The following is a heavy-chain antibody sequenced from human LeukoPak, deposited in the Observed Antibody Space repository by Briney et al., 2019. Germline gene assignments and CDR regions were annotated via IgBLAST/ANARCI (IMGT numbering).Heavy chain of an antibody. CDR1: GITLSNYG. Sequence: GGSLRLSCAVSGITLSNYGMSWVRQAPGKGLEWVAGISDSGGSTNYADSVKGRFTISRDNPKDTLYLQMNSLRAEDTAVYFCAKRGVVIRVILVGFHKEAYYFDSWGQGALVTVSS. J-gene: IGHJ4*02. V-gene: IGHV3-23*01. CDR2: ISDSGGST. D-gene: IGHD3-22*01. CDR3: AKRGVVIRVILVGFHKEAYYFDS.